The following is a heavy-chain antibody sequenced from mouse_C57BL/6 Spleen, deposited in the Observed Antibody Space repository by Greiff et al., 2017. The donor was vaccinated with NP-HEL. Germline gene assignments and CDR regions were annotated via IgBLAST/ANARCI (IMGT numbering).Heavy chain of an antibody. CDR2: IYPGDGDT. V-gene: IGHV1-82*01. CDR3: ARRDYGSSYGDFDV. D-gene: IGHD1-1*01. CDR1: GYAFSSSW. Sequence: VQRVESGPELVKPGASVKISCKASGYAFSSSWMNWVKQRPGKGLEWIGRIYPGDGDTNYNGKFKGKATLTADKSSSTAYMQLSSLTSEDSAVYFCARRDYGSSYGDFDVWGTGTTVTVSS. J-gene: IGHJ1*03.